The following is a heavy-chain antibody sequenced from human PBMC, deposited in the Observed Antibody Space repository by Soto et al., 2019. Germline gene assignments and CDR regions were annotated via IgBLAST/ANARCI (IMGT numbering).Heavy chain of an antibody. V-gene: IGHV6-1*01. J-gene: IGHJ5*02. Sequence: KQSQTLSLTCAISGDSVSSNSAAWNWIRQSPSRGLEWLGRTYYRSKWYNDYAVSGKSRITINPDTSKNQFSLQLNSVTPEDTAVYYCAREGVWFGDYERKDGFDPWGQGTLVTVSS. D-gene: IGHD3-10*01. CDR1: GDSVSSNSAA. CDR2: TYYRSKWYN. CDR3: AREGVWFGDYERKDGFDP.